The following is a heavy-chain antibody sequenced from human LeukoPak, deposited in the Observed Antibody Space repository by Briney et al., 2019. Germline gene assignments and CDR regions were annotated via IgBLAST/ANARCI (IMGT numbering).Heavy chain of an antibody. V-gene: IGHV3-33*01. CDR3: AREDSSGYFDY. J-gene: IGHJ4*02. Sequence: PGGSLRLSCAASGFTFSSYGMLWVRQAPGKGLEWVAVIWYDGSNKYYADSVKGRFTISRDNSKNTLYLQMNSLRAEDTAVYYCAREDSSGYFDYWGQGTLVTVSS. CDR2: IWYDGSNK. D-gene: IGHD3-22*01. CDR1: GFTFSSYG.